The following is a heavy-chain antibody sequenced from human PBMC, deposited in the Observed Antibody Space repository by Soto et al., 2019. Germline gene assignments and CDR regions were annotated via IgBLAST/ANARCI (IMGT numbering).Heavy chain of an antibody. CDR2: INHSGST. Sequence: QVQLQQWGAGLLKPSETLSLTCAVYGGSFSGYYWSWIRQPPGKWLEWIGEINHSGSTNYNPSLKSRVTISVDTSKNQFSLKLSSVTAADTAVYYCARARGGAWRNYWFDPWGQGTLVTVSS. V-gene: IGHV4-34*01. J-gene: IGHJ5*02. CDR1: GGSFSGYY. D-gene: IGHD1-1*01. CDR3: ARARGGAWRNYWFDP.